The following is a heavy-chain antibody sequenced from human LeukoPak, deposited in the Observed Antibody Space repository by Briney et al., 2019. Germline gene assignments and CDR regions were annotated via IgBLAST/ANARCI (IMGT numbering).Heavy chain of an antibody. CDR2: IKQDGSEK. J-gene: IGHJ4*02. CDR3: ARDKIVGAAHFDY. V-gene: IGHV3-7*01. CDR1: GFTFNNYW. D-gene: IGHD1-26*01. Sequence: GGSLRLSCAASGFTFNNYWMSWVRQAPGKGLEWVANIKQDGSEKYYVDSVKGRFTISRDNAKNSLYLQMNSLRAEDTAVYYCARDKIVGAAHFDYWGQGTLVTVSS.